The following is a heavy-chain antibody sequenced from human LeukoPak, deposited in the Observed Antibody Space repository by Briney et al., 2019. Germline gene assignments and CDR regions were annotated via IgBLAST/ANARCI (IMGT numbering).Heavy chain of an antibody. CDR2: INHSGST. CDR3: ARDRDEYYYGSGYYYYMDV. D-gene: IGHD3-10*01. J-gene: IGHJ6*03. Sequence: SETLSLTCAVYGGSFSGYYWSWIRQPRGKGLEWIGEINHSGSTNYNPSLKSRVTISVDTSKNQFSLKLSSVTAADTAVYYCARDRDEYYYGSGYYYYMDVWGKGTTVTVSS. V-gene: IGHV4-34*01. CDR1: GGSFSGYY.